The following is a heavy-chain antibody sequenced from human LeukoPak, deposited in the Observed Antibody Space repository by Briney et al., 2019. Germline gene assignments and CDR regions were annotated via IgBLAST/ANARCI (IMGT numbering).Heavy chain of an antibody. CDR3: AREPTRGYSYGYYFDY. J-gene: IGHJ4*02. Sequence: SVKVSCKASGGTFSSYAISWVRQAPGQGLEWMGGIIPIFGTANYAQKFQGRVTITADESTSTAYMELSSLRSEDTAVYYCAREPTRGYSYGYYFDYWGQGTLVTVSS. CDR2: IIPIFGTA. CDR1: GGTFSSYA. V-gene: IGHV1-69*13. D-gene: IGHD5-18*01.